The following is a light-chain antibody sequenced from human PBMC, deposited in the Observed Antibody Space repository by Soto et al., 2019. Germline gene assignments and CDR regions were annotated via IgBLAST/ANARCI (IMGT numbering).Light chain of an antibody. Sequence: DIQMTQSPSTLSSSVGDRVTITCRASHSISVWLAWYQQKPGKAPKLLIYQASTLESGVPSRFSGRGSGTDFTLTISSLQPDDFATYYCQHYYTYPYTFGQGTKLEIK. CDR1: HSISVW. V-gene: IGKV1-5*03. CDR2: QAS. CDR3: QHYYTYPYT. J-gene: IGKJ2*01.